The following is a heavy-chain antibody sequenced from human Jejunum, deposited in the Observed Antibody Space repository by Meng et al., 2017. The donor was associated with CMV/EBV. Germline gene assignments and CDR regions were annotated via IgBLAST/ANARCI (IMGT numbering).Heavy chain of an antibody. D-gene: IGHD7-27*01. J-gene: IGHJ4*02. CDR3: VRASLGSADY. Sequence: QAQLVQSGGEVKKPGASVKVSCKASGYTFTGYYMHWLRQAPGQGLEWVGRITPSSGGTTYAQKFQGRVTMTRDTSISTAYMELSSLRSDDAAIYYCVRASLGSADYWGQGTLVTVSS. V-gene: IGHV1-2*06. CDR1: GYTFTGYY. CDR2: ITPSSGGT.